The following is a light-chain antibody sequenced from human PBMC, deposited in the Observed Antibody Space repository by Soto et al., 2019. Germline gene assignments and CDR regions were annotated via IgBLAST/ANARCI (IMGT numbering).Light chain of an antibody. J-gene: IGLJ2*01. CDR1: SSDVGGYNY. Sequence: QSALTQPASVSGSPGQSITISCTGTSSDVGGYNYVSWYQQHPGKAPKLMIYDVSNRPSGVSNRFSGSKSGNTASLTISGFQAEDEADYYCRSYTSSSTGVVFGGGTKLTVL. V-gene: IGLV2-14*01. CDR2: DVS. CDR3: RSYTSSSTGVV.